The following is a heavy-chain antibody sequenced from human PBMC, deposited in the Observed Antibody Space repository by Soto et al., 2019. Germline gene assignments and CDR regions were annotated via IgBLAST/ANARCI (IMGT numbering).Heavy chain of an antibody. V-gene: IGHV4-59*08. Sequence: PSETLSLTCTVSGGSISSYYWSWIRQPPGKGLEWIGYIYYSGSTNYNPSLKSRVTISVDTSKNQFSLKLSSVTAADTAVYYCASATSSSWYGFDYWGQGTLVTVSS. CDR3: ASATSSSWYGFDY. J-gene: IGHJ4*02. D-gene: IGHD6-13*01. CDR2: IYYSGST. CDR1: GGSISSYY.